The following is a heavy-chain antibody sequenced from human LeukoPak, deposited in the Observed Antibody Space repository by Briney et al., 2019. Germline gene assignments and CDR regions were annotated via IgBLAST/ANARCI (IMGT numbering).Heavy chain of an antibody. CDR3: ARGTVWRLGSYGLDV. D-gene: IGHD3-16*01. CDR2: IYSGGST. CDR1: GFTDSSKY. J-gene: IGHJ6*02. V-gene: IGHV3-53*01. Sequence: GGSLRLSCVASGFTDSSKYMSWVRQAPGKGLEWVSVIYSGGSTYYGESVKGRFTISRDNSKNTVYLQMNALRAEDSAVYYCARGTVWRLGSYGLDVWGQGTTVTVSS.